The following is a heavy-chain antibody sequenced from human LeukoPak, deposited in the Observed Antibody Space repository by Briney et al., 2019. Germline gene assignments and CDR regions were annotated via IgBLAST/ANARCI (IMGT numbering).Heavy chain of an antibody. Sequence: SETLSLTCTVSGGSISSSSYYWGWIRQPPGKGLEWIGSIYYSGSTYYNPSLKSRVTISVDTSKNQFSLKLSSVTAADTAVYYCARDVFAHTVTTNFDYWGQGTLVTVSS. V-gene: IGHV4-39*07. CDR1: GGSISSSSYY. D-gene: IGHD4-17*01. J-gene: IGHJ4*02. CDR2: IYYSGST. CDR3: ARDVFAHTVTTNFDY.